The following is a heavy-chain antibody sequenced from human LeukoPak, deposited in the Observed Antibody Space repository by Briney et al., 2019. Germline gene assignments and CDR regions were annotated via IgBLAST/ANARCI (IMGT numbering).Heavy chain of an antibody. Sequence: PSETLSLTCTVSGDSINSLDLWSWVRQPPGKGLEWIGEMYLSGTTHSNPSVKSRVTISIDKSKNQFFLNLSSVTAADTAVYYCAGLVGRYSTDWLYFFDYWGQGALVTVSS. CDR2: MYLSGTT. CDR3: AGLVGRYSTDWLYFFDY. D-gene: IGHD6-19*01. V-gene: IGHV4-4*02. J-gene: IGHJ4*02. CDR1: GDSINSLDL.